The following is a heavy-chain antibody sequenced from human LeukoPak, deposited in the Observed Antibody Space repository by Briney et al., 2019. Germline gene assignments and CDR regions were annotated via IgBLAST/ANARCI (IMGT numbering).Heavy chain of an antibody. Sequence: GESLKISCKGSGYSFVSNWIGWVRQMPGKGLEWMGIIHPGDSDTRYSPSFQGQVTISAGKSISTAYLQWSSLKASDTAMYYCARHGLRFGELLPYYYYGMDVWGQGTTVTVSS. CDR1: GYSFVSNW. J-gene: IGHJ6*02. V-gene: IGHV5-51*01. CDR2: IHPGDSDT. CDR3: ARHGLRFGELLPYYYYGMDV. D-gene: IGHD3-10*01.